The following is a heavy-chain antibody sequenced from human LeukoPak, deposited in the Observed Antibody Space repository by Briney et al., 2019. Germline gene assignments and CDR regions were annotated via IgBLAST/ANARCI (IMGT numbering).Heavy chain of an antibody. V-gene: IGHV4-31*03. CDR2: IYYSGST. J-gene: IGHJ6*03. CDR3: AQGYYYYYMDV. CDR1: GGSISSGGYY. Sequence: SSETLSLTCTVSGGSISSGGYYWSWIRQHPGKGLEWIGYIYYSGSTYYNPSLKSRVTISVDTSKNQFSLKLSSVTAADTAVYYCAQGYYYYYMDVWGKGTTVTVSS.